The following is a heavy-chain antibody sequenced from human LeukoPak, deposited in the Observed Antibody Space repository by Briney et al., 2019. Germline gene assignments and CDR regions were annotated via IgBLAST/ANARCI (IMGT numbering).Heavy chain of an antibody. Sequence: SETLSLTCADSDGSISSYYWSWIRQPPGKGLEWIGYNYYSGSTNYNPSLKSRVTISVDTSKNQFSLKLRSVTAADTAVYYCARLQHYAFWSGYYSYFDYWGQGTMVTVSS. D-gene: IGHD3-3*01. V-gene: IGHV4-59*08. J-gene: IGHJ4*02. CDR2: NYYSGST. CDR1: DGSISSYY. CDR3: ARLQHYAFWSGYYSYFDY.